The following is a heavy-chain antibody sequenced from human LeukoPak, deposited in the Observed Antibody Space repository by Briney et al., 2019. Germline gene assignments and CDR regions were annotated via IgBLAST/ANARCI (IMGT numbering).Heavy chain of an antibody. V-gene: IGHV3-66*04. Sequence: PGGSLRLSCAASGFTVSSNYMSWVRQAPGKGPEWVSVIYSGGSTYYADSVKGRFTISRDNSKNTLYLQMNSLRAEDTAVYYCASQVYGSGPFDPWGQGTLVTVSS. J-gene: IGHJ5*02. CDR1: GFTVSSNY. D-gene: IGHD3-10*01. CDR3: ASQVYGSGPFDP. CDR2: IYSGGST.